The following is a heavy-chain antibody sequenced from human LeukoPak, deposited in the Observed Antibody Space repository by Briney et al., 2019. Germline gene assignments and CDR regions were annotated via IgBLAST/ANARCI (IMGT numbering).Heavy chain of an antibody. CDR2: ISAYNGNT. V-gene: IGHV1-18*01. Sequence: ASVKVSCKASGYTFTSYGISWVRQAPGQGLEWMGWISAYNGNTNYAQKLQGRVTMTTDTSTSTAYMELRSLRSDDTAVYYCARDPPDILATVVYYYYGMDVWGQGTTVTVSS. J-gene: IGHJ6*02. CDR3: ARDPPDILATVVYYYYGMDV. CDR1: GYTFTSYG. D-gene: IGHD5-12*01.